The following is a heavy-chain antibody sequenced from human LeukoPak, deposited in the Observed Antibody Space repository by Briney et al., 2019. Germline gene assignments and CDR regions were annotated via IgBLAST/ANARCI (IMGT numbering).Heavy chain of an antibody. J-gene: IGHJ5*02. CDR1: GYTFTGYC. V-gene: IGHV1-2*02. CDR2: INPNSGGT. Sequence: ASVKVSCKASGYTFTGYCMHWVRQAPGQGLEWMGWINPNSGGTNYAQKSQGRVTMTRDTSISTAYMELSRLRSDDTAVYYCAGVLWFGPFDPWGQGTLVTVSS. D-gene: IGHD3-10*01. CDR3: AGVLWFGPFDP.